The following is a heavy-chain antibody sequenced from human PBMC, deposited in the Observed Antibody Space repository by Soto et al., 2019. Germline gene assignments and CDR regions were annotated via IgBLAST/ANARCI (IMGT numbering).Heavy chain of an antibody. J-gene: IGHJ5*02. Sequence: SETLSLICAVSGGSISSGGYSWSWIRQPPGKGLEWIGYIYHSGSTYYNPSLKSRDTISVDRSKNQFSLKLSSVTAADTAVYYCARVPGPWGQGTLVTVSS. V-gene: IGHV4-30-2*01. CDR2: IYHSGST. D-gene: IGHD7-27*01. CDR3: ARVPGP. CDR1: GGSISSGGYS.